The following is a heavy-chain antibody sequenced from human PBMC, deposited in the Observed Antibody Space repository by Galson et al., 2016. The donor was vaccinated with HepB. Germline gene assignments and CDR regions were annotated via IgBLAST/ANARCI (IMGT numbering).Heavy chain of an antibody. V-gene: IGHV4-34*01. Sequence: ETLSLTCGILGGSFSGHYWSWIRQSPGKGLEWIGEINHSGSANYNPSLKGRVTISVDTSENQFSLELTSVTAADTAVYFCARGPHLQLRYHYYYGLDVWGTGTTVSVSS. CDR3: ARGPHLQLRYHYYYGLDV. CDR2: INHSGSA. D-gene: IGHD2-15*01. J-gene: IGHJ6*04. CDR1: GGSFSGHY.